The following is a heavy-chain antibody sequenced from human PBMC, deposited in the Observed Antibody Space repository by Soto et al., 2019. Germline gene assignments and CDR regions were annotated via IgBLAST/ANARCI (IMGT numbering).Heavy chain of an antibody. CDR1: GFTFSNFG. Sequence: QVHLLESGGGVVQPGRSLRLSCVGSGFTFSNFGIHWVRQAPGKGLEWLAVVSYDEVNKFYADSVRGRFTISRDNSKDTVYLQINSLRRDDTAMYFCAKVMTEYSGVAIDHWGQGNLVTASS. J-gene: IGHJ4*02. CDR3: AKVMTEYSGVAIDH. D-gene: IGHD6-19*01. CDR2: VSYDEVNK. V-gene: IGHV3-30*18.